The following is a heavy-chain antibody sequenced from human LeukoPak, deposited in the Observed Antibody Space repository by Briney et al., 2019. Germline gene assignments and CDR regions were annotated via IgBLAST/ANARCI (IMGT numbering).Heavy chain of an antibody. CDR3: AEGGGYDFWSGYRYFDY. CDR1: GFTFSSYG. J-gene: IGHJ4*02. Sequence: SGGSLRLSCAASGFTFSSYGMHWVRQAPGKGLEWVAFIRYDGSNKYYADSVKGRFTISRDNSKNTLYLQMNSLRAEDTAVYYCAEGGGYDFWSGYRYFDYWGQGTLVTVSS. D-gene: IGHD3-3*01. V-gene: IGHV3-30*02. CDR2: IRYDGSNK.